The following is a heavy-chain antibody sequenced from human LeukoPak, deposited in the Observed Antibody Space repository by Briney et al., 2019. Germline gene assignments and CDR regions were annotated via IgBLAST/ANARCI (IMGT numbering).Heavy chain of an antibody. J-gene: IGHJ6*02. CDR1: GFTVSSNY. D-gene: IGHD3-10*01. CDR3: AREYVLLWFGESRPDYYGMDV. Sequence: QSGGSLRLSCAASGFTVSSNYMSWVRQAPGKGLEWVSVIYSGGSTYYADSVKGRFTISRDNSKNTLYLQMNSLRAEDTAVYYCAREYVLLWFGESRPDYYGMDVWGQGTTVTVSS. V-gene: IGHV3-53*05. CDR2: IYSGGST.